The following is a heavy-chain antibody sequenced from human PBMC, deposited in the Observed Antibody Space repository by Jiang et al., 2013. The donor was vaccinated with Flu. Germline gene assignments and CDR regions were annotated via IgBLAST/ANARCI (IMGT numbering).Heavy chain of an antibody. CDR3: AKEEVPNDY. Sequence: GLVQPGGSLRLSCAVSGFTFSSSAMSWVRQAPGKGLEWVSGISISGDRTYYADSVKGRFTISRDNSKNTLYLEMNSLRAEDTAVYYCAKEEVPNDYWGQGTLVTVSS. CDR1: GFTFSSSA. CDR2: ISISGDRT. J-gene: IGHJ4*02. V-gene: IGHV3-23*01.